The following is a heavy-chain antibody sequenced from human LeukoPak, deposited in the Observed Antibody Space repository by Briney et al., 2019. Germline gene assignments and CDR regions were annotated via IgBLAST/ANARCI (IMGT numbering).Heavy chain of an antibody. V-gene: IGHV3-30-3*01. CDR3: ARDRSYDYYDSSGYYGSQGMGY. J-gene: IGHJ4*02. D-gene: IGHD3-22*01. Sequence: GGSLRLSCAASGFTFSSYAMRWVRQAPGKGLEWVAVISYDGSNKYYADSVKGRFTISRDNSKNTLYLQMNSLRAEDTAVYYCARDRSYDYYDSSGYYGSQGMGYWGQGTLVTVSS. CDR1: GFTFSSYA. CDR2: ISYDGSNK.